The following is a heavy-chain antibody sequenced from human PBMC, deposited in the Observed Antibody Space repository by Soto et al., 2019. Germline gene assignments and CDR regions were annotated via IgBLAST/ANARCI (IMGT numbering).Heavy chain of an antibody. CDR2: IIPINGNA. CDR3: ARAANQVSY. J-gene: IGHJ1*01. V-gene: IGHV1-18*01. CDR1: GYTFTSYG. Sequence: ASVKVSCKASGYTFTSYGISWVRQAPGQGLEWMGRIIPINGNANYAQKLQGRVTITTDTSTSTAYMELSSLRSEDTAVYYCARAANQVSYWGQGTLVTVSS.